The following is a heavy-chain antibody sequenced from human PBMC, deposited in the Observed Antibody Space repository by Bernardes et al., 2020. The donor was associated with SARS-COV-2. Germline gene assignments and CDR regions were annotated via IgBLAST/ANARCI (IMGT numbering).Heavy chain of an antibody. V-gene: IGHV4-59*08. D-gene: IGHD1-7*01. CDR2: ISYSGST. CDR1: GGSISSYY. J-gene: IGHJ4*02. CDR3: AKALTGTTPWDS. Sequence: SETLSLTCTVSGGSISSYYWSWIRQPPEKGLEWIGYISYSGSTNYNPSLKSRVTISVDTSKNQFSLKLSSVTAADTAVYYCAKALTGTTPWDSWGQGTLVTVSS.